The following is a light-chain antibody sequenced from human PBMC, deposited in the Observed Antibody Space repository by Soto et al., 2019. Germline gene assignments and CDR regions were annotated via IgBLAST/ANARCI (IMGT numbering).Light chain of an antibody. Sequence: EIVMTQSPGTLSLSPGERATLSCRASQSVSSRLAWYQQKPGQPPRLLIYGASSRATGIPDRFRGSGSGTDFTLTISRLEPEDFAVYYCQQYGGSPAITFGQGTRLEI. V-gene: IGKV3-20*01. CDR1: QSVSSR. J-gene: IGKJ5*01. CDR3: QQYGGSPAIT. CDR2: GAS.